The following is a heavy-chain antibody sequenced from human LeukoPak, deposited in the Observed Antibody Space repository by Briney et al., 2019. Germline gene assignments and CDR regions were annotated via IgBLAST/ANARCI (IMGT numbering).Heavy chain of an antibody. CDR2: VYYSGTI. CDR3: ARHGTAAGPFQL. D-gene: IGHD2-21*02. Sequence: SETLSLTGTVSGGAIDNYYWSWIRQPPGKGLEWIAYVYYSGTINYNPSLESRVTISVDTSKNQFSLRLTSVAAADTAVYYCARHGTAAGPFQLWGQGTLVTVSS. V-gene: IGHV4-59*08. J-gene: IGHJ1*01. CDR1: GGAIDNYY.